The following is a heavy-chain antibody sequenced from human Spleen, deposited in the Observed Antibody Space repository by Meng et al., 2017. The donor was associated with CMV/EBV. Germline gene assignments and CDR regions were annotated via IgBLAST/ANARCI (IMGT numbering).Heavy chain of an antibody. CDR2: ISSSSSYI. D-gene: IGHD3-3*01. V-gene: IGHV3-21*01. J-gene: IGHJ3*02. Sequence: GGSLRLSCAASGFTFSSYSMNWVRQAPGKGLEWVSSISSSSSYIYYADSVKGRFTISRDNAKNSLYLQMNSLRAEDTAVYYCARGVEEWLSLGGDAFDIWGQGTMVTVSS. CDR3: ARGVEEWLSLGGDAFDI. CDR1: GFTFSSYS.